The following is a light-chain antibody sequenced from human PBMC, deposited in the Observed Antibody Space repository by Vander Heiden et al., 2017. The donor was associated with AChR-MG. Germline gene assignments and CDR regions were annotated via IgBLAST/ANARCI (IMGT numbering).Light chain of an antibody. J-gene: IGLJ2*01. CDR2: EGS. CDR3: CSYAGSSTLV. Sequence: QSALTPPAPVSGSPGQSTTISCTGPSSDVGSYNLVPWYQQHPGKAPKLMIYEGSKRPSGVSNRFSGSKSGNTASLTISGLQAEDEADYYCCSYAGSSTLVFGGGTKLTVL. V-gene: IGLV2-23*01. CDR1: SSDVGSYNL.